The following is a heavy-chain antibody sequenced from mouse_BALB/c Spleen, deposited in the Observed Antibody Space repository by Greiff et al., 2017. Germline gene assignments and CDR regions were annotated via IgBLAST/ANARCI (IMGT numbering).Heavy chain of an antibody. V-gene: IGHV14-3*02. CDR1: GFNIKDTY. CDR2: IDPANGNT. CDR3: ALDSSGTWYFDV. Sequence: EVQLQQSGAELVKPGASVKLSCTASGFNIKDTYMHWVKQRPEQGLEWIGRIDPANGNTKYDPKFQGKATITADTSSNTAYLQLSSLTSEDTAVYYCALDSSGTWYFDVWGAGTTVTVSS. D-gene: IGHD3-2*01. J-gene: IGHJ1*01.